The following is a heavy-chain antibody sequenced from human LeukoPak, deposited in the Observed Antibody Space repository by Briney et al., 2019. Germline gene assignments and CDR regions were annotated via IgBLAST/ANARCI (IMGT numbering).Heavy chain of an antibody. D-gene: IGHD2-2*01. Sequence: GASVKVSCKASGYTFTGYYMHWVRQAPRQGLEWMGWINPNSGGTNYAQKFQGWVTMTRDTSISTAYMELSRLRSDDTAVYYCARGGRQDIVVILDAFDIWGQGTMVTVSS. CDR2: INPNSGGT. J-gene: IGHJ3*02. V-gene: IGHV1-2*04. CDR3: ARGGRQDIVVILDAFDI. CDR1: GYTFTGYY.